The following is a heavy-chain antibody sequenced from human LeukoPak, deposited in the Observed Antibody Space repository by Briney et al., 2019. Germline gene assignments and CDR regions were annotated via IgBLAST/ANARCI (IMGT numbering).Heavy chain of an antibody. Sequence: GESLKISCKGSGYSFTSYWISWVRQMPGKGLEWMGRIDPSDSYTNCSPSFQGHVTISADKSTSTAYLQWSSLKASDTAMYYCARHPPAWYFDLWGRGTLVTVSS. V-gene: IGHV5-10-1*01. J-gene: IGHJ2*01. CDR1: GYSFTSYW. CDR2: IDPSDSYT. CDR3: ARHPPAWYFDL.